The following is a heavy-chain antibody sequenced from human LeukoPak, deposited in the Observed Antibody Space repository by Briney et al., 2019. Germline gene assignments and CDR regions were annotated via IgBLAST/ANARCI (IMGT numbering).Heavy chain of an antibody. Sequence: ASVKVSCKASGYTFTSYDINWVRQATGQGLEWMGWMNPNSGNTDYAQKFQGRVTMTRNTSINTAYMELSSLRSEGTAVYYCARGLITAAITHYYYGMDVWGQGTTVTVSS. D-gene: IGHD2-2*02. J-gene: IGHJ6*02. CDR1: GYTFTSYD. V-gene: IGHV1-8*01. CDR3: ARGLITAAITHYYYGMDV. CDR2: MNPNSGNT.